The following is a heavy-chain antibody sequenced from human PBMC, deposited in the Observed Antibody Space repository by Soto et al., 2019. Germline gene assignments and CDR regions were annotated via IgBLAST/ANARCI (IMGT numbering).Heavy chain of an antibody. CDR3: ARGRYGDY. V-gene: IGHV1-18*01. CDR2: SSAHNGNT. J-gene: IGHJ4*02. CDR1: GYTFTSYG. Sequence: QVHLVQSGAEVKKPGASVKVSCKASGYTFTSYGITWVRQAPGQGLEWMRWSSAHNGNTDNAQKLQGRVIVTRDTSTSTAYMELRSLRSDATAVYYCARGRYGDYWGQGALVTVSS. D-gene: IGHD1-1*01.